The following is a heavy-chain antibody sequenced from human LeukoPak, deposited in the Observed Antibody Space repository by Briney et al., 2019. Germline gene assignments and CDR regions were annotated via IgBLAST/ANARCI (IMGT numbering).Heavy chain of an antibody. D-gene: IGHD3-3*01. J-gene: IGHJ6*02. Sequence: GASVKVSRKASGYTFTSYDINWVRQATGQGLEWMGWMNPNSGNTGYAQKFQGRVTMTRNTSISTAYMELSSLRSEDTAVYYCARNYDFWIKRYGAQYYGMDVWGQGTTVTVSS. V-gene: IGHV1-8*01. CDR2: MNPNSGNT. CDR3: ARNYDFWIKRYGAQYYGMDV. CDR1: GYTFTSYD.